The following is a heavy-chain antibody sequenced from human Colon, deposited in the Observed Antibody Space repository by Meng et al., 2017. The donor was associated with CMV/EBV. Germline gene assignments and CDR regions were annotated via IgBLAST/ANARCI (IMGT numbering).Heavy chain of an antibody. Sequence: VHGGQSWGGLVPPGGSLGLFCHASGFNFGPFFMHWVRQAPGKGLVWLSHINSDESKRHYADSVKGRFTISRDNAKNTLYLQMNSLRAEDTAVYYCVRDRGYPDSFDIWGQGTMVTVSS. CDR3: VRDRGYPDSFDI. D-gene: IGHD5-12*01. CDR2: INSDESKR. J-gene: IGHJ3*02. V-gene: IGHV3-74*01. CDR1: GFNFGPFF.